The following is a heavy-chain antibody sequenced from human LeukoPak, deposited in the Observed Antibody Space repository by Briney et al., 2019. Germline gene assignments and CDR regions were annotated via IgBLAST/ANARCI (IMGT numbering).Heavy chain of an antibody. CDR1: GGSINSYY. V-gene: IGHV4-59*12. CDR2: ISYSGST. CDR3: ARDGTWLA. J-gene: IGHJ5*02. D-gene: IGHD6-19*01. Sequence: SESLSLTCTVSGGSINSYYWSWIRQPPGKGLEWIGYISYSGSTNYNPSLKSRVTISVDTSKNQFSLELSSVTAADTAVYYCARDGTWLAWGQGTLVTVSS.